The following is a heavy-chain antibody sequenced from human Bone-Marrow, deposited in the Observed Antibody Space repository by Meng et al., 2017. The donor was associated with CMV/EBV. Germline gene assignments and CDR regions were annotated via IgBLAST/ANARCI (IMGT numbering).Heavy chain of an antibody. D-gene: IGHD3-3*01. Sequence: GGSLRLSCAASGFTFSDDNITWIRRAPGKGLEWVSYISGSGSTIYYADSVKGRFTISRDNAKNSVFLQMNSLRAEDTAIYYCARERDNNFWSGTLKPGYYYGMDVWGQGTTVTVSS. J-gene: IGHJ6*02. CDR2: ISGSGSTI. V-gene: IGHV3-11*04. CDR3: ARERDNNFWSGTLKPGYYYGMDV. CDR1: GFTFSDDN.